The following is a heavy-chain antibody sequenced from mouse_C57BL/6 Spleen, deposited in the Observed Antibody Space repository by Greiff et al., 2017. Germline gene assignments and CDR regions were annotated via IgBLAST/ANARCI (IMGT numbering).Heavy chain of an antibody. D-gene: IGHD2-4*01. CDR2: ISSGSSTI. J-gene: IGHJ2*01. V-gene: IGHV5-17*01. CDR1: GFTFSDYG. CDR3: ASHYDYDAYFDY. Sequence: EVKLVESGGGLVKPGGSLKLSCAASGFTFSDYGMHWVRQAPEKGLEWVAYISSGSSTIYYADTVKGRFTISRDNAKNTLFLQMTSLRSEDTAMYYCASHYDYDAYFDYWGQGTTLTVSS.